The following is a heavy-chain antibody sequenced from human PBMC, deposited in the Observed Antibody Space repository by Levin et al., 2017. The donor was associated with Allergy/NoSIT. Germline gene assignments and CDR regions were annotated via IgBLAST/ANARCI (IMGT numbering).Heavy chain of an antibody. CDR2: ISHDGNKR. V-gene: IGHV3-30*18. CDR1: GFSFSIYG. Sequence: GGSLRLSCAASGFSFSIYGFHWVRQVPGKGLEWVAVISHDGNKRHYVDSVRGRFTISRDNSKNAVFLQMSSLKLEDTAVYYCAKSKTSPGWSGYSRGYHYYGLDVWGQGTTVSVSS. CDR3: AKSKTSPGWSGYSRGYHYYGLDV. J-gene: IGHJ6*02. D-gene: IGHD3-3*01.